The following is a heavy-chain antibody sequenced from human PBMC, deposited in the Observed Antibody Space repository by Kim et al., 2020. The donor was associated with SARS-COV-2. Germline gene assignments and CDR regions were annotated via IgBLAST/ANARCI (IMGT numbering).Heavy chain of an antibody. Sequence: SETLSLTCTVSGGSISSSSYYWGWIRQPPGKGLEWIGSIYYSGSTYYNPSLKSRVTISVDTSKNQFSLKLSSVTAADTAVYYCARLRSLGELSFDYWGQGTLVTVSS. D-gene: IGHD3-16*02. V-gene: IGHV4-39*01. CDR2: IYYSGST. CDR3: ARLRSLGELSFDY. J-gene: IGHJ4*02. CDR1: GGSISSSSYY.